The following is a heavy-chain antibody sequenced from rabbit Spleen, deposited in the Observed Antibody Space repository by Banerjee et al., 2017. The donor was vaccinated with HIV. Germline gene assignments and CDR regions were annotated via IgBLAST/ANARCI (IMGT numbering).Heavy chain of an antibody. J-gene: IGHJ3*01. Sequence: QSLEESGGDLVKPGASLTLTCTASGLDFNGNYYICWVRQAPGKGLEWIGCIYTRGSGTTDYASWAQGRFTISKTSSTSVTLQMTSLTAADTATYFCAKNGGGYQSTRLDLWGPGTLVTVS. D-gene: IGHD1-1*01. CDR3: AKNGGGYQSTRLDL. CDR2: IYTRGSGTT. CDR1: GLDFNGNYY. V-gene: IGHV1S40*01.